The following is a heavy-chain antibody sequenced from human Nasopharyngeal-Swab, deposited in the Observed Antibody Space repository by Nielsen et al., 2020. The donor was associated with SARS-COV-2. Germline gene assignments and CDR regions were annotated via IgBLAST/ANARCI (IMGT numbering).Heavy chain of an antibody. J-gene: IGHJ4*02. Sequence: GSLRLSCTVSGGSISSSSYYWGWIRQPPGKGLEWIGSIYYSGSTYYNPSLKSRVTISVDTSKNQFSLKLSSVTAADTAVYYCARSMGAAAHFDYWGQGTLVTVSS. D-gene: IGHD6-13*01. CDR2: IYYSGST. V-gene: IGHV4-39*01. CDR3: ARSMGAAAHFDY. CDR1: GGSISSSSYY.